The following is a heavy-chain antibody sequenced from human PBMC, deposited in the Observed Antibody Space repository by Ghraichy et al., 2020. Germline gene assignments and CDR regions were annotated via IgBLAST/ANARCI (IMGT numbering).Heavy chain of an antibody. Sequence: SVKVSCKASGGTFSSYAISWVRQAPGQGLEWMGGIIPIFGTANYAQKFQGRVTITADESTSTAYMELSSLRSEDTAVYYCARGGDGSGSYYKALYFQHWGQGTLVTVSS. D-gene: IGHD3-10*01. CDR3: ARGGDGSGSYYKALYFQH. J-gene: IGHJ1*01. CDR2: IIPIFGTA. V-gene: IGHV1-69*13. CDR1: GGTFSSYA.